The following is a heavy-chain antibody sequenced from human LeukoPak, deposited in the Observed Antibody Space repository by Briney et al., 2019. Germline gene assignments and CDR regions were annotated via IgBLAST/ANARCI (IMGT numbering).Heavy chain of an antibody. CDR2: IYHSGST. CDR1: GGSISSGGYY. J-gene: IGHJ6*03. D-gene: IGHD5-18*01. Sequence: SETLSLTCTVSGGSISSGGYYWSWIRQPPGKGLEWIGYIYHSGSTYYNPSLKSRVTISVNRSKNQFSLKLSSVTAADTAVYYCARVPSYSYGCSPNYYYYYMDVWGKGTTVTVSS. V-gene: IGHV4-30-2*01. CDR3: ARVPSYSYGCSPNYYYYYMDV.